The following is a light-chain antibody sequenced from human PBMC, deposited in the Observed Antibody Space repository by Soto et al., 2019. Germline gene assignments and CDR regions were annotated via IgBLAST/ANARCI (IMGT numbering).Light chain of an antibody. J-gene: IGKJ1*01. CDR2: GAS. CDR3: QQYASSVT. Sequence: PGARATLSCRASQSFSSTFFAWYQQKPGQAPRLLIYGASSRATGIPDRFSGSGSGTDFTLTISRLEPEDFAVYYCQQYASSVTFGQGTKVKIK. CDR1: QSFSSTF. V-gene: IGKV3-20*01.